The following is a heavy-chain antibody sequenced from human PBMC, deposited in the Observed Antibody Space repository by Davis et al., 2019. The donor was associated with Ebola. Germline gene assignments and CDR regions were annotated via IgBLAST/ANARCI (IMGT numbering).Heavy chain of an antibody. J-gene: IGHJ5*02. CDR2: IYHSGST. CDR3: ARKVNIVVVPATIPTGWFDP. V-gene: IGHV4-30-2*01. CDR1: GGSISSGGYS. D-gene: IGHD2-2*02. Sequence: LRLSCAVSGGSISSGGYSWSWIRQPPGKGLEWIGYIYHSGSTYYNPSLKSRVTISVDTSKNQFSLKLSSVTAADTAVYYCARKVNIVVVPATIPTGWFDPWGQGTLVTVSS.